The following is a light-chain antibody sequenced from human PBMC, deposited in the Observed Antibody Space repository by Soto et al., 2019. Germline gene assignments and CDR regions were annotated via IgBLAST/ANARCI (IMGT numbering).Light chain of an antibody. J-gene: IGLJ3*02. Sequence: QSALTQPASVSGSPGQSITISCTGTSSDVGAYNYVSWYQQHPGKAPKLMIHDVSNRPSGVSNRFSGSKSGNTASLTISGLQAEDEADYYCTSYTSSSTWVFGGGTKVTVL. CDR1: SSDVGAYNY. V-gene: IGLV2-14*01. CDR3: TSYTSSSTWV. CDR2: DVS.